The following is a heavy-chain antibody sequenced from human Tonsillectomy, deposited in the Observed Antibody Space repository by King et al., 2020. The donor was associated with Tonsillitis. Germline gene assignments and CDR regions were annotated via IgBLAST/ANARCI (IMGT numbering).Heavy chain of an antibody. V-gene: IGHV3-48*03. CDR1: GFTFSSYE. Sequence: VQLVESGGGLVQPGGSLRLSCAASGFTFSSYEMNWVRQAPGKGLEWVSYISSSGSTIYYADSVKGRFTISRDNPKNSLYLQRNSLGAEDTAVYYCARFLGLAIDFDYWGQGTLVTVSS. D-gene: IGHD3-16*01. CDR2: ISSSGSTI. J-gene: IGHJ4*02. CDR3: ARFLGLAIDFDY.